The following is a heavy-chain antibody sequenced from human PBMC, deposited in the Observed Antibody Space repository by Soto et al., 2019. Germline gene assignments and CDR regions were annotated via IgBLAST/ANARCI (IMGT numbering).Heavy chain of an antibody. V-gene: IGHV1-2*02. Sequence: QVQLVQSGADVKKPGASVKVSCKTSRYTFSGYFMHWLRQAPGQGLEWMGWMNPNSGGTDYAQNFQGRVSMTCDTSISTAYTELRRLKSDDTAIYDCARGYYSSNWRVFDYWGQGTLVTVSS. CDR1: RYTFSGYF. CDR3: ARGYYSSNWRVFDY. J-gene: IGHJ4*02. CDR2: MNPNSGGT. D-gene: IGHD6-13*01.